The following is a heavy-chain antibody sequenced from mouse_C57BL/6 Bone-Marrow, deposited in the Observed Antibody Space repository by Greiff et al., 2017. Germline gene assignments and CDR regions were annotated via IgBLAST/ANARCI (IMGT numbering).Heavy chain of an antibody. CDR1: GYAFSSSW. J-gene: IGHJ1*03. D-gene: IGHD1-1*01. Sequence: VQLQQSGPELVKPGASVKISCKASGYAFSSSWMNWVKQRPGKGLEWIGRIYPGDGDTNYNGKFKGKATLTADKSSSTAYMQLSSLTSEDSAVYFCARSDYSGSSLWYFDVWGTGTTVTVSS. V-gene: IGHV1-82*01. CDR2: IYPGDGDT. CDR3: ARSDYSGSSLWYFDV.